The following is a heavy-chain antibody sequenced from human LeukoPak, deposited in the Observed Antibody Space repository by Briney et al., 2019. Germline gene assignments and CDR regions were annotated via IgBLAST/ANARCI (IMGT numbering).Heavy chain of an antibody. CDR2: IYSGGST. CDR1: GFTFSSYA. CDR3: ARVMNYDFWSGPMDV. V-gene: IGHV3-66*02. Sequence: GGSLRLSCAASGFTFSSYAMSWVRQAPGKGLEWVSVIYSGGSTYYADSVKGRFTISRDNSKNTLYLQMNSLRAEDTAVYYCARVMNYDFWSGPMDVWGKGTTVTVSS. J-gene: IGHJ6*03. D-gene: IGHD3-3*01.